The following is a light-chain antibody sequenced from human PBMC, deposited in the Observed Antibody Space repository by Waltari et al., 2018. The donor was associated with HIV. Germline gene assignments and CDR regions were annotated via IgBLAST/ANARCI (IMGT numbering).Light chain of an antibody. CDR1: NIGGKS. V-gene: IGLV3-9*01. CDR3: QVWDNFTWE. Sequence: SYELTQPLSVSVALGQTATITCGGDNIGGKSVHWYQQRPGHAPLLVIEMDDKRPSVTPDRVSGSHSENTATLTITRAQAGDEADYYCQVWDNFTWEFGGGTKLTVL. J-gene: IGLJ2*01. CDR2: MDD.